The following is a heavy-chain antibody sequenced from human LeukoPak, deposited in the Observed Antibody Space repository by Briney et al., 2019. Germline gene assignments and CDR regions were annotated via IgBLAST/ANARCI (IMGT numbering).Heavy chain of an antibody. D-gene: IGHD6-19*01. CDR2: IRYDGSNK. CDR3: ARGGREQWLANFDY. Sequence: GGSLRLSCAASAFTFSRYGMHWVRQAPGKGLEWVAFIRYDGSNKYYADSVKGRFTISRDNAKNSLYLQMNSLRAEDTAVYYCARGGREQWLANFDYWGQGTLVTVSS. V-gene: IGHV3-30*02. J-gene: IGHJ4*02. CDR1: AFTFSRYG.